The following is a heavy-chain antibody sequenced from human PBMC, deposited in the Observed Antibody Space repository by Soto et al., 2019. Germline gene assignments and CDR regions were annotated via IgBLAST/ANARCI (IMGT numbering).Heavy chain of an antibody. CDR3: ARVGSSLAVRPFDY. Sequence: QVQLQESGPGLVKPSQTLSLTCTVSGGSISSGDYYWSWIRQPPGKGLEWIGYIYYSGSTYYNQSLNSRVTISLDTYKNQSSMKLSYVTAADTAVYYCARVGSSLAVRPFDYWGQGTLVTVSS. CDR1: GGSISSGDYY. J-gene: IGHJ4*02. D-gene: IGHD6-6*01. V-gene: IGHV4-30-4*01. CDR2: IYYSGST.